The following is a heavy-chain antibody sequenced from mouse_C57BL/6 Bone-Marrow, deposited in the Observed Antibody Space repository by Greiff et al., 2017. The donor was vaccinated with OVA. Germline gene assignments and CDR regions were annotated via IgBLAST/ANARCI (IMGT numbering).Heavy chain of an antibody. CDR1: GYTFTSYW. CDR2: IYPGSGST. J-gene: IGHJ3*01. V-gene: IGHV1-55*01. CDR3: ARGQDGYTAWFAS. D-gene: IGHD2-3*01. Sequence: VQLQQPGAELVKPGASVKMSCKASGYTFTSYWITWVKQRPGQGLEWIGDIYPGSGSTNYNEKFKSKATLTVDTSSSTAYMQLSSLTSEDSAVYYWARGQDGYTAWFASWAKGSLVTVSA.